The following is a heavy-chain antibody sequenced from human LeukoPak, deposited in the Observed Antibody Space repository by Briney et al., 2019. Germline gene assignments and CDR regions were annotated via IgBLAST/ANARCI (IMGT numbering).Heavy chain of an antibody. CDR2: ISNSDTTI. D-gene: IGHD3-16*01. Sequence: GGSLRLSCAASGFTFSKYDMHWVRQAPGKGLEWVSYISNSDTTIYYADSVKGRFTISRDNAKNSLYLQMNSLRAEDTAVYYCARGHWGLDYWGQGTLVTVSA. CDR3: ARGHWGLDY. CDR1: GFTFSKYD. V-gene: IGHV3-48*03. J-gene: IGHJ4*02.